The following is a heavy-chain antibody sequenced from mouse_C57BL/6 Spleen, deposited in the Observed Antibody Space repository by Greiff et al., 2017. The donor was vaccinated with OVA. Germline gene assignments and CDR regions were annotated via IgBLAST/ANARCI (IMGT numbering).Heavy chain of an antibody. CDR2: INPSTGGT. CDR1: GYSFTGYY. Sequence: EVQLQQSGPELVKPGASVKISCKASGYSFTGYYMNWVKQSPEKSLEWIGEINPSTGGTTYNQKFKAKATLTVDKSSSTAYMQLKSLTSEDSAVYYCARTPYYYGSSYNWYFDVWDTGTTVTVSS. V-gene: IGHV1-42*01. CDR3: ARTPYYYGSSYNWYFDV. D-gene: IGHD1-1*01. J-gene: IGHJ1*03.